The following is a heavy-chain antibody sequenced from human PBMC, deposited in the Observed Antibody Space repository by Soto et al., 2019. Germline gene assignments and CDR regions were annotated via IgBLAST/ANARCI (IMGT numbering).Heavy chain of an antibody. D-gene: IGHD6-13*01. CDR1: GYTFTSYG. CDR3: ARDPSSSWPLPYYYYYMDV. Sequence: QVQLVQSGAEVKKPGASVKVSCKASGYTFTSYGISWVRQAPGQGLEWMGWISAYNGNTNYAQKLQGRVTMTTDTATSTAYMELRSLRSDDTAVYYCARDPSSSWPLPYYYYYMDVWGKGTTVTVSS. V-gene: IGHV1-18*01. CDR2: ISAYNGNT. J-gene: IGHJ6*03.